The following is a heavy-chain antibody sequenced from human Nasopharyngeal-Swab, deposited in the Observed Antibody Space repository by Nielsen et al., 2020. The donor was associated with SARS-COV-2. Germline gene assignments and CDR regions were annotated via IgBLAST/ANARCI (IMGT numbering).Heavy chain of an antibody. D-gene: IGHD6-19*01. CDR1: EFTFDNYE. CDR2: ISTSGATI. J-gene: IGHJ5*02. V-gene: IGHV3-48*03. CDR3: ARASRGWS. Sequence: GGSLRLSCAASEFTFDNYEMNWVRQAPGKGLEWVSYISTSGATIHYADSVRGRFTISRDNAKKSLYLQMNSLRAEDTAVYYCARASRGWSWGQGTLVTVSS.